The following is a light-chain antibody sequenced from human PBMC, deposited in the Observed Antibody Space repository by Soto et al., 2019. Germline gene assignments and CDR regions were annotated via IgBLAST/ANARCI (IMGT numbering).Light chain of an antibody. Sequence: IVLTQSPGTLSLSPGHIATLSCRASQTFGSSYLAWYQQKPGQAPRLLIYDASNRATGIPDRISGGGSGTDFTLTISRLDPEYVAVYYCHPYGGSPTFGGGTKVDIK. CDR2: DAS. CDR1: QTFGSSY. J-gene: IGKJ4*01. V-gene: IGKV3-20*01. CDR3: HPYGGSPT.